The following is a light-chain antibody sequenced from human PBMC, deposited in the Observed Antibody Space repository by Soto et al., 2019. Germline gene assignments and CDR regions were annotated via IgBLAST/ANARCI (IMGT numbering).Light chain of an antibody. J-gene: IGLJ1*01. CDR1: SSDVGAYDY. CDR3: SLYTSSDTPDV. CDR2: VVS. V-gene: IGLV2-14*01. Sequence: QSVLTQPASVSGSPGQSITISCTGTSSDVGAYDYVSWFQQHPDQAPKLIISVVSNRPSGVSNRFSGSKSGNTASLTISGLQAEDEADYYCSLYTSSDTPDVFGTGTKVTVL.